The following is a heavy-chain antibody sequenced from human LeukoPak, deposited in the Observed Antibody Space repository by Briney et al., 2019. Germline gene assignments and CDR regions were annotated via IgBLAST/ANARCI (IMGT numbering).Heavy chain of an antibody. CDR2: IIPILGIA. CDR3: ARTVVTANYYYYYGMDV. J-gene: IGHJ6*02. V-gene: IGHV1-69*04. Sequence: SVKVSCKASGGTFSSYAISWARQAPGQGLEWTGRIIPILGIANYAQKFQGRVTITADKSTSTAYMELSSLRSEDTAVYYCARTVVTANYYYYYGMDVWGQGTTVTVSS. CDR1: GGTFSSYA. D-gene: IGHD2-21*02.